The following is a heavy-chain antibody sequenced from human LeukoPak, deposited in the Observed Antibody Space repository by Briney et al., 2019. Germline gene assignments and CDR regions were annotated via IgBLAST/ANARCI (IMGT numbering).Heavy chain of an antibody. J-gene: IGHJ4*02. D-gene: IGHD3-10*01. CDR1: GGSFSGYF. CDR3: ARGVDYYGV. CDR2: INESGST. V-gene: IGHV4-34*01. Sequence: SETLSLTCAVFGGSFSGYFWSWIRQPPGKGLEWIGEINESGSTNYNPSLKSRVTISVDTSKKQFSLKLSSVTAADTAVYYCARGVDYYGVWGQGTLVTVSS.